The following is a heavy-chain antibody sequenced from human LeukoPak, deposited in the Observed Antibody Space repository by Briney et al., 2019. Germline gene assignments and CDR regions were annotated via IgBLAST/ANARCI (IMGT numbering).Heavy chain of an antibody. CDR2: IWYDGSNQ. Sequence: GRSLRLSCAASGFSFSSYAMHWVRQAPGKGLEWVAVIWYDGSNQYYADSVRGRFTISRDNSKNTLHLQMNSLRVEDTAVYYCARDTKYAFDNWGQGTLVTVSS. V-gene: IGHV3-33*01. D-gene: IGHD2-2*01. J-gene: IGHJ4*02. CDR3: ARDTKYAFDN. CDR1: GFSFSSYA.